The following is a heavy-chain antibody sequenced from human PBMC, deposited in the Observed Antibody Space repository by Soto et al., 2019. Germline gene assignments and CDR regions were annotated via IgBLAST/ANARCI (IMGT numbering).Heavy chain of an antibody. V-gene: IGHV3-15*07. D-gene: IGHD3-3*01. J-gene: IGHJ6*02. Sequence: SGGSLRLSCAASGFTFSNAWMNWVRQAPGKGLEWVGRIKSKTDGGTTDYAAPVKGRFTISRDDSKNTLYLQMNSLKTEDTAVYYCTSHYDFWSGYPHYYYYYGMDVWGQGTTVTVSS. CDR1: GFTFSNAW. CDR3: TSHYDFWSGYPHYYYYYGMDV. CDR2: IKSKTDGGTT.